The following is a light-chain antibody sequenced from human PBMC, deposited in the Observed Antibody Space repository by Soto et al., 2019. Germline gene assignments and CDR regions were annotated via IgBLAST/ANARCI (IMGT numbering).Light chain of an antibody. V-gene: IGLV2-18*02. Sequence: QSVLTQPPSVSGSPGHSVAISCTGTSNDVGSYNRVSWYQQPPGAAPKLMIYEVSNRPSGVPDRFSGSKSGNTASLTISGLQAEDEADYYCNSYTGSSTYVFGTGTKVTVL. CDR3: NSYTGSSTYV. CDR1: SNDVGSYNR. CDR2: EVS. J-gene: IGLJ1*01.